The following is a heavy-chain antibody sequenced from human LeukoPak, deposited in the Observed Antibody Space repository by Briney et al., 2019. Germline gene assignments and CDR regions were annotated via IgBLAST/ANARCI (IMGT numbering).Heavy chain of an antibody. D-gene: IGHD2-2*01. CDR2: IYTSGST. V-gene: IGHV4-4*07. CDR3: AREAPYCSSTSCPGAFDP. Sequence: SETLSLTCTVSGGSISSYYWGWIRQPAGKGLEWIGRIYTSGSTNYNPSLKSRVTISVDKSKNQFSLKLSSVTAADTAVYYCAREAPYCSSTSCPGAFDPWGQGTLVTVSS. J-gene: IGHJ5*02. CDR1: GGSISSYY.